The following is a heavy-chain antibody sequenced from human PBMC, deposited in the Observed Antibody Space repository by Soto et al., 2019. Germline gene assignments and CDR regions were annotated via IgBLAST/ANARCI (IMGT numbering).Heavy chain of an antibody. J-gene: IGHJ6*02. Sequence: SETLSLTCTVSGGSISSYYWRWIRQSPGKGLEWIGYIQYSGSTKSNPSLKSRVTISVDTSRNQVSLKLSSVTAADSAVYFCARARYQLLHPYYYGMDVWGQGTTVTVSS. CDR2: IQYSGST. CDR1: GGSISSYY. V-gene: IGHV4-59*01. D-gene: IGHD2-2*01. CDR3: ARARYQLLHPYYYGMDV.